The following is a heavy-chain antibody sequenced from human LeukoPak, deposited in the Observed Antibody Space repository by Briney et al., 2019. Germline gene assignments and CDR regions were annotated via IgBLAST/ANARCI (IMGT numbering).Heavy chain of an antibody. CDR3: ARSDTAMGNGAFDI. D-gene: IGHD5-18*01. V-gene: IGHV3-30-3*01. CDR1: GFTFSSYA. Sequence: PGGSLRLSCAASGFTFSSYAMHWVRQAPGKGLEWVAVISYDGSNKYYADSVKGRFTISRDNSKNTLYLQMNSLRAEDTAVYYCARSDTAMGNGAFDIWGQGTMVTVSS. J-gene: IGHJ3*02. CDR2: ISYDGSNK.